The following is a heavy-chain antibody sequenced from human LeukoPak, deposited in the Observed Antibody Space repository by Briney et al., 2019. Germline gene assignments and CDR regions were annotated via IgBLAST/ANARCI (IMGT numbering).Heavy chain of an antibody. CDR1: GYTFTGYY. CDR3: ASLPYSSHWFDY. CDR2: INPNSGGT. D-gene: IGHD6-19*01. Sequence: ASLKVSCKASGYTFTGYYMHWVRQAPGQGLEWMGWINPNSGGTNYAQKFQGRVTMTRDTSISTAYMELSRLRSDDTAVYYCASLPYSSHWFDYWGQGTLVTVSP. V-gene: IGHV1-2*02. J-gene: IGHJ4*02.